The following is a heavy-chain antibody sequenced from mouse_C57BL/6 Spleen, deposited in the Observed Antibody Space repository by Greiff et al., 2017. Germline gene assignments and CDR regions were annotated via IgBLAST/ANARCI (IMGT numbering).Heavy chain of an antibody. Sequence: EVQLQQSGPGLVKPSQSLSLTCSVTGYSITSGYYWNWIRQFPGNKLEWMGYISYDGSNNYNPSLKNRISITRDTSKNQFFLKLNSVTTEDTATYYCAKGYDDYDAYWYFAVWGTGATVTVSS. J-gene: IGHJ1*03. CDR2: ISYDGSN. V-gene: IGHV3-6*01. D-gene: IGHD2-4*01. CDR3: AKGYDDYDAYWYFAV. CDR1: GYSITSGYY.